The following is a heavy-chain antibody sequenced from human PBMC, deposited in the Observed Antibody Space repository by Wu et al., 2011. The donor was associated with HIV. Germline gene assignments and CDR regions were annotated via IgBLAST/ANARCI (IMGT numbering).Heavy chain of an antibody. CDR3: ARADEDTMVRGWPNWFDP. V-gene: IGHV1-69*05. Sequence: QVQLVQSGTEVKKPGSSVKVSCKASGGTFNTYAISWVRQAPGQGLEWMGGIIPIFGTTNHAQKLQGRVTMTTDTSTSTAYMELRSLRSDDTAVYYCARADEDTMVRGWPNWFDPWGQGTLVTVSS. CDR2: IIPIFGTT. CDR1: GGTFNTYA. J-gene: IGHJ5*02. D-gene: IGHD3-10*01.